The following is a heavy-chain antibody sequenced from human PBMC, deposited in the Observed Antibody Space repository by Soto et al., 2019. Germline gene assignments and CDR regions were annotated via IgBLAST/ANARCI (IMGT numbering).Heavy chain of an antibody. Sequence: SETLSLTCAVYCGSLSGYYCICIRQPPWKWLEWIGEINHSGSTNYNPSLKSRVTISVDTSKNQFSLKLSSVTAADTAVYYCARGKRGFGIRGSSNNWFDPWGQGTLVTVSS. V-gene: IGHV4-34*01. D-gene: IGHD6-13*01. CDR2: INHSGST. CDR3: ARGKRGFGIRGSSNNWFDP. J-gene: IGHJ5*02. CDR1: CGSLSGYY.